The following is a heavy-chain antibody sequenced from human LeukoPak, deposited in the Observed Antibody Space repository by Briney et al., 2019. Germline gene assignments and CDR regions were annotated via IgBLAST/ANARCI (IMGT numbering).Heavy chain of an antibody. CDR2: IWYDGSNK. V-gene: IGHV3-33*01. CDR3: ARPVLNYYGSGSYYFDY. D-gene: IGHD3-10*01. CDR1: GFTFSSYG. Sequence: GGSLRLSCEASGFTFSSYGMHWVRQAPGKGLEWVAVIWYDGSNKYYADSVKDRFTISRDNSKNTLYLQMNSLRAEDTAVYYCARPVLNYYGSGSYYFDYWGQGTLVTVSS. J-gene: IGHJ4*02.